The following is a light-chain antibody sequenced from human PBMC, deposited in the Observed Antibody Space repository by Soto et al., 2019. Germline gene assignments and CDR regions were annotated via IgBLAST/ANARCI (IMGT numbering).Light chain of an antibody. Sequence: QSALTQPASVSGSPGQSITISCTGTSSDVGVYNYVSWYQQHPGKAPKLMIYEVSNRPSGVSYRFSGSKSGNTASLTISGLQAEDEADYYFSSYTSSSTLVVFGGGTKVTVL. V-gene: IGLV2-14*01. CDR2: EVS. J-gene: IGLJ2*01. CDR1: SSDVGVYNY. CDR3: SSYTSSSTLVV.